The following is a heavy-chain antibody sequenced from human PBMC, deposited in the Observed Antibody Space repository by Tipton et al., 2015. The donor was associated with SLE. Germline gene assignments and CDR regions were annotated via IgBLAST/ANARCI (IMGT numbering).Heavy chain of an antibody. CDR3: AKDADRGFGELSSHMDV. Sequence: SLRLSCADSGFTFSSYGIHWVRQAPGKGLEWVALISYDGSNEYYADSVRGRFTISRDNSKNTRYLQMNSLRAEDTAVYYCAKDADRGFGELSSHMDVWGKGTTVTVSS. D-gene: IGHD3-16*02. V-gene: IGHV3-30*18. CDR2: ISYDGSNE. CDR1: GFTFSSYG. J-gene: IGHJ6*03.